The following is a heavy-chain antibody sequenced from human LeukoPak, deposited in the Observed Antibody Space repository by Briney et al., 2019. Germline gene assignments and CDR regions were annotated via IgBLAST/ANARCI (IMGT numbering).Heavy chain of an antibody. J-gene: IGHJ4*02. CDR3: ARDPANGYDLDY. V-gene: IGHV3-33*01. CDR2: IWYDGSNK. D-gene: IGHD2-8*01. Sequence: GRSLRLSCAASGFTFSSYGMHWVRQAPGKGLEWVAVIWYDGSNKYYADSVKGRFTISRDNSKNSLYLQMNSLRAEDTAVYYCARDPANGYDLDYWGQGTLVTVSS. CDR1: GFTFSSYG.